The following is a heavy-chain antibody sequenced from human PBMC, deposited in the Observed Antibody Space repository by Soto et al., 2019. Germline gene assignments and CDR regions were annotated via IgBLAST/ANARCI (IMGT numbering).Heavy chain of an antibody. J-gene: IGHJ4*02. V-gene: IGHV1-69*13. Sequence: GASVKVSCKASGGTFSSYAISWVRQAPGQGLEWMGGIIPIFGTANYAQKFQGRVTITADESTSTAYMELSSLRSEDTAVYHCASGVGAAEPPFCYWGQGTLVTVSS. CDR2: IIPIFGTA. CDR3: ASGVGAAEPPFCY. CDR1: GGTFSSYA. D-gene: IGHD6-13*01.